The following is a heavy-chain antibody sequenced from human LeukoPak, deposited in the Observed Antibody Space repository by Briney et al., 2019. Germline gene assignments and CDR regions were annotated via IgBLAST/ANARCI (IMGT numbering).Heavy chain of an antibody. V-gene: IGHV4-4*02. CDR3: AREILGGFNPGAY. Sequence: PSEALSLTCTVPLDSTTSNFWSWVRQPPGKGLEWIGEFHRSGSPNYNPSLQSRVTISIDRSRNQIALELSSVTAADTAVYYWAREILGGFNPGAYWGQGTLVTVSS. CDR2: FHRSGSP. J-gene: IGHJ4*02. D-gene: IGHD1-14*01. CDR1: LDSTTSNF.